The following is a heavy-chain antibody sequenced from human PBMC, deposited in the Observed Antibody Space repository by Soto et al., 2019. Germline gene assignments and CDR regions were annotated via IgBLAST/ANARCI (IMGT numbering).Heavy chain of an antibody. CDR3: AKDRVSTYSSYTGSFDY. V-gene: IGHV3-23*01. D-gene: IGHD5-12*01. CDR1: GFTFSNYA. J-gene: IGHJ4*02. Sequence: GGSLRLSCEASGFTFSNYAMRWVRQAPGGRLEWVSGITDSGAGTDYADSVRGRFTVSRDNSKNTLYLQLNSLGAEDTAVYYCAKDRVSTYSSYTGSFDYWGQGTLVTVSS. CDR2: ITDSGAGT.